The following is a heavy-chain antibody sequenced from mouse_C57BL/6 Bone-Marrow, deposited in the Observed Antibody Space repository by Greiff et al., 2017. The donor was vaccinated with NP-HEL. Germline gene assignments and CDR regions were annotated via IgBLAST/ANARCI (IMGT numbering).Heavy chain of an antibody. V-gene: IGHV1-64*01. J-gene: IGHJ2*01. D-gene: IGHD2-4*01. CDR2: IHPNSGST. CDR3: AGEDYECYFDY. CDR1: GYTFTSYW. Sequence: QVQLKQPGAELVKPGASVKLSCKASGYTFTSYWMHWVKQRPGQGLEWIGMIHPNSGSTNYNEKFKSKATLTVDKSSSTAYMQLSSLTSEDSAVYYCAGEDYECYFDYWGKGTTLAVYS.